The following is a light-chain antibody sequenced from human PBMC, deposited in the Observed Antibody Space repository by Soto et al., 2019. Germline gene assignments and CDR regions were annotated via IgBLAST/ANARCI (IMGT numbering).Light chain of an antibody. CDR2: GAS. CDR3: EHYGASPHT. Sequence: EMVLTQSPGFLSLSPGERATLSCRASQTVHSNYLAWYQQRPGQAPRLLVYGASRPASGIPDRFSGSGSGTDFTLTITRLEPEDFGVFYCEHYGASPHTFGQGTKVEIK. V-gene: IGKV3-20*01. J-gene: IGKJ1*01. CDR1: QTVHSNY.